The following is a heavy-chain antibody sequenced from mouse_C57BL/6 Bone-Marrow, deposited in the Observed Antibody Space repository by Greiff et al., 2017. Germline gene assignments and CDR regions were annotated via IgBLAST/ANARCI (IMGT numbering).Heavy chain of an antibody. CDR3: ARYYYGSSYGRYFDV. CDR1: GYTFTDYN. Sequence: EVKLQESGPELVKPGASVKMSCKASGYTFTDYNMHWVKQSHGKSLEWIGYINPNNGGTSYNQKFKGKATLTVNKSSSTAYMELRSLTSEDSAVYYCARYYYGSSYGRYFDVWGTGTTVTVSS. D-gene: IGHD1-1*01. J-gene: IGHJ1*03. V-gene: IGHV1-22*01. CDR2: INPNNGGT.